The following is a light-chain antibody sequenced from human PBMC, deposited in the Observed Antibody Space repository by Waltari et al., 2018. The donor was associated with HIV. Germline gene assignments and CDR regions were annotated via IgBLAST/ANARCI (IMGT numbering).Light chain of an antibody. CDR3: SSYTSSSTRV. CDR1: TSDVGGYNY. J-gene: IGLJ1*01. V-gene: IGLV2-14*01. CDR2: DVT. Sequence: QSALTQPAPVSGSPAQSFTISCTGTTSDVGGYNYFSWYQQHPGKAPKLMIYDVTNRPSGVSNRFSGSKSGNTASLTISGLQAEDEADYYCSSYTSSSTRVFGTGTKVTVL.